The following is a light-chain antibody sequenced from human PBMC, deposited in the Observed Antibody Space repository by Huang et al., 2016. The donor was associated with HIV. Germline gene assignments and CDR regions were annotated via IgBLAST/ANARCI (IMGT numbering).Light chain of an antibody. CDR3: HQRSNWPQT. Sequence: EIVLAQSPATLSLSPGEGATLSCRASQSVDSHLAWYQKKPGQAPRLLIHDASKRATGVPDRFSGSGSGTDVTLTIRSLDPEDFAVYYCHQRSNWPQTFGQGTMLEIK. J-gene: IGKJ2*01. CDR1: QSVDSH. V-gene: IGKV3-11*01. CDR2: DAS.